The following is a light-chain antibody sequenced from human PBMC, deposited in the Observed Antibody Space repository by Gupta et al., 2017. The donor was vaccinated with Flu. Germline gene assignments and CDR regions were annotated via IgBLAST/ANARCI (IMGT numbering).Light chain of an antibody. V-gene: IGKV1-8*01. Sequence: AIRMSQSPSSVSASPGDRVTITCRASQGISSYLAWYQQKPGKAPKLLIYAASTLQSGVPSRFSGSGSGTDFTLTISCLQSEDFATYYCQQYYSYPWTFGQGTKVEIK. CDR2: AAS. J-gene: IGKJ1*01. CDR3: QQYYSYPWT. CDR1: QGISSY.